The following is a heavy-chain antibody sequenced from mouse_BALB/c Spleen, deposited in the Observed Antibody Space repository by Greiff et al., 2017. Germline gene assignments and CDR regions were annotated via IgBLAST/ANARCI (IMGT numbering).Heavy chain of an antibody. CDR1: GFAFSSYD. V-gene: IGHV5-12-1*01. Sequence: EVQGVESGGGLVKPGGSLKLSCAASGFAFSSYDMSWVRQTPEKRLEWVAYISSGGGSTYYPDTVKGRFTISRDNAKNTLYLQMSSLKSEDTAMYYCARQSWFAYWGQGTLVTVSA. J-gene: IGHJ3*01. CDR2: ISSGGGST. CDR3: ARQSWFAY.